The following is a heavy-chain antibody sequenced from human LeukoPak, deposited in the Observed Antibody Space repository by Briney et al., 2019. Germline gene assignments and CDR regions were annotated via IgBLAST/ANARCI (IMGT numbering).Heavy chain of an antibody. CDR3: ARDIPNWFDP. CDR2: ISSSSSYI. J-gene: IGHJ5*02. Sequence: GGSLRLSCAASGFTFSSYSMNWVRQAPGKGLEWVSSISSSSSYIYYADSVKGRFTISRDNSKNTLYLQMNSLRAEDTAVYYCARDIPNWFDPWGQGTLVTVSS. CDR1: GFTFSSYS. V-gene: IGHV3-21*01.